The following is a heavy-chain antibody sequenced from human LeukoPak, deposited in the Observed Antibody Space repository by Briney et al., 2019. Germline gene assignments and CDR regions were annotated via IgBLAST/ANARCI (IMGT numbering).Heavy chain of an antibody. J-gene: IGHJ4*02. D-gene: IGHD3-10*01. CDR1: GYTLTELS. CDR2: FDPEDGET. Sequence: GASVKVSCKVSGYTLTELSMHWVRQAPGKGLEWMGGFDPEDGETIYAQKFQGRVTMTEDTSTDTAYMELSSLRSEDTAVYYCATDEITMVRGVSFDYWGQGTLVTVSS. CDR3: ATDEITMVRGVSFDY. V-gene: IGHV1-24*01.